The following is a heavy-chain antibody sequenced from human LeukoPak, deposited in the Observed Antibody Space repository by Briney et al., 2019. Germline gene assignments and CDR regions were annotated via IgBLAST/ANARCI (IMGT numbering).Heavy chain of an antibody. CDR1: GVSISSSNW. CDR2: IHHSGST. CDR3: ARDAHILTGPPDI. V-gene: IGHV4-4*02. D-gene: IGHD3-9*01. Sequence: SETLSLTCAVSGVSISSSNWWNWVRQPPGKGLEWIGEIHHSGSTNYNPSLKSRVTISVDTSKNQFSLKLSSVTAADTAVYYCARDAHILTGPPDIWGQGTMVTVSS. J-gene: IGHJ3*02.